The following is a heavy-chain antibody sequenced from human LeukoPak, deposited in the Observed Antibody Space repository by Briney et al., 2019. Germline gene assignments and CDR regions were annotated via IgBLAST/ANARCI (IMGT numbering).Heavy chain of an antibody. CDR1: GFTFSSYA. D-gene: IGHD3-22*01. CDR3: AKDLRAFYYESSGRNHSWFDP. CDR2: ISGSGGST. J-gene: IGHJ5*02. Sequence: GGSLRLSCAASGFTFSSYAMSWVRQAPGKGLEWVSAISGSGGSTYYADSVKGRFTISRDNSKNTLYLQMNSLRAEDTAVYYCAKDLRAFYYESSGRNHSWFDPWGQGTLVTVSS. V-gene: IGHV3-23*01.